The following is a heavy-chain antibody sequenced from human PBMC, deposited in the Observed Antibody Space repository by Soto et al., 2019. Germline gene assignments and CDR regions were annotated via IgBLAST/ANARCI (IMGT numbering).Heavy chain of an antibody. CDR3: ARGEYIVVVPAAMGPPDV. CDR2: IILICGTA. Sequence: SVTVSCKASGFTFPSSAVQWVRQARRQRLEWMGWIILICGTADYAQKFQERVTITGDESTGTAYMELSSLRSEDTAVYYCARGEYIVVVPAAMGPPDVWGQGTTVTVSS. D-gene: IGHD2-2*01. V-gene: IGHV1-58*01. J-gene: IGHJ6*02. CDR1: GFTFPSSA.